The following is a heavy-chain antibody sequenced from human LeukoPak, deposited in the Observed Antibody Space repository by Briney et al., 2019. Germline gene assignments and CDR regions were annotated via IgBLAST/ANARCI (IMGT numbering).Heavy chain of an antibody. CDR1: GDSMNSYF. CDR3: ARRGQYSGYDLDAFDI. V-gene: IGHV4-59*12. CDR2: IYHSGST. Sequence: SETLSLTCSVSGDSMNSYFWSWIRQTPGKGLEWIGYIYHSGSTTYNPPLESRVTISVDTSKNQFSLKLSSVTAADTAVYYCARRGQYSGYDLDAFDIWGQGTMVTVSS. D-gene: IGHD5-12*01. J-gene: IGHJ3*02.